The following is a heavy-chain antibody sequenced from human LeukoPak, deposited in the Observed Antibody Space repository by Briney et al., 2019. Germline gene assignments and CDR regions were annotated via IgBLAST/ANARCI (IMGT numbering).Heavy chain of an antibody. CDR2: IDRDGRSR. V-gene: IGHV3-74*01. J-gene: IGHJ4*02. CDR3: ARGGYYYDY. Sequence: GGSLRLSCAASGFIFSGYWMHWVRQAQGKGLVWVSRIDRDGRSRTYADSGKGRFTISRDHAKNTLYLQVISLRVGDTAVYYWARGGYYYDYWGQGTLVTVSS. D-gene: IGHD3-22*01. CDR1: GFIFSGYW.